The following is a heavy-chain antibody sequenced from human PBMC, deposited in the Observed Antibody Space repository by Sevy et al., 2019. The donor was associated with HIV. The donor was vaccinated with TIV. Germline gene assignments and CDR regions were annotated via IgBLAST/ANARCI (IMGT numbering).Heavy chain of an antibody. V-gene: IGHV3-30*04. CDR3: ARGLAALPGYYYGLDV. D-gene: IGHD6-6*01. CDR1: GFTFSSYG. CDR2: ISDDGNNK. Sequence: GGSLRLSCAASGFTFSSYGMNWVRQAPGKGLEWVALISDDGNNKYYADSVKGRFTISRDNSKNTLYLQMNSLRGEDTAFYYCARGLAALPGYYYGLDVWGQGTTVTVSS. J-gene: IGHJ6*02.